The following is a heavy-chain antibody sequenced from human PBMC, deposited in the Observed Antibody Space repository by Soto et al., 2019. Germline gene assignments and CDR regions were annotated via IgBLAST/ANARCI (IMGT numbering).Heavy chain of an antibody. Sequence: GGSLRLSCAASGFTFSSDWMHWVRQTPGKGLVWVSRINTDGSGTSYADSVKGRFTISRDNAKNTLYLQMNSLRAEDTAVYYFSIVRPRPPQCFDYRGPGLMVTLFS. D-gene: IGHD6-6*01. CDR2: INTDGSGT. CDR1: GFTFSSDW. J-gene: IGHJ4*02. CDR3: SIVRPRPPQCFDY. V-gene: IGHV3-74*01.